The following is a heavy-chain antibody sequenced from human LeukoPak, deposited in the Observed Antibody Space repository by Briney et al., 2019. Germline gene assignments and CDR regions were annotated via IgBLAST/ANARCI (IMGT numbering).Heavy chain of an antibody. D-gene: IGHD2-2*01. CDR3: ARPSSTSWKYQFDY. Sequence: GASVKVSCKASGGTFNSYTISWVRQAPGQGLEWMGGIIPTFGTANYAQKFQGRVTITADESTSTAYMELSSLTSEDTAVYYCARPSSTSWKYQFDYWGQGTLVTVSS. CDR2: IIPTFGTA. V-gene: IGHV1-69*13. CDR1: GGTFNSYT. J-gene: IGHJ4*02.